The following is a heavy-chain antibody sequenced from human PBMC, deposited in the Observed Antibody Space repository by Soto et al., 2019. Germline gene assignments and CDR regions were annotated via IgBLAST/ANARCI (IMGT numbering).Heavy chain of an antibody. CDR3: ARDPADCSSTSCYGPQNWFDP. D-gene: IGHD2-2*01. J-gene: IGHJ5*02. Sequence: QVQLVQSGAEVKKPGSSVKVSCKASGGTFSSYAISWVRQAPEQGLEWMGGIIPIFGTANYAQKFQGRVTITADESTSTAYMELSSLRSEDTAVYYCARDPADCSSTSCYGPQNWFDPWGQGTLVTVSS. V-gene: IGHV1-69*01. CDR2: IIPIFGTA. CDR1: GGTFSSYA.